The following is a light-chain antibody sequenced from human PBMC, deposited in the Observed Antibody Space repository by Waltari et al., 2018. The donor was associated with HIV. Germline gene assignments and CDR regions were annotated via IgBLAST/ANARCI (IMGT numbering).Light chain of an antibody. CDR2: DVF. J-gene: IGLJ2*01. Sequence: QSALTQPASVSGSPGQSITISFTGTSSDIGAYEYVSWYRPHPDKAPQLLIYDVFYRPSGVSHRYSGSKSGNTASLTISGLQAEDEAVYSCSSYTTTNTIIFGGGTKLTVL. CDR1: SSDIGAYEY. V-gene: IGLV2-14*03. CDR3: SSYTTTNTII.